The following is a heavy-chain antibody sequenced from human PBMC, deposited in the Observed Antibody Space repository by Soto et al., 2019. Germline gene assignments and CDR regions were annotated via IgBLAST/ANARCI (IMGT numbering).Heavy chain of an antibody. CDR3: ARPGVYSSSWYSYYYYMDV. CDR2: IYYSGST. D-gene: IGHD6-13*01. CDR1: GGSISSSSYY. V-gene: IGHV4-39*01. Sequence: QLQLQESGPGLVKPSETLSLTCTVSGGSISSSSYYWGWIRQPPGKGLEWIGSIYYSGSTYYNPSLKSRVTISVDTSKNQFSLKLSSVTAADTAVYYCARPGVYSSSWYSYYYYMDVWGKGTTVTVSS. J-gene: IGHJ6*03.